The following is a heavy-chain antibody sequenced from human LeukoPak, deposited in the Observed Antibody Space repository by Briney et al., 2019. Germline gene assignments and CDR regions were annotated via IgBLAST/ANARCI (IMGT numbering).Heavy chain of an antibody. D-gene: IGHD3-16*01. CDR2: IIPIFGTA. J-gene: IGHJ6*03. CDR1: GGTFSSYA. Sequence: GASVTVSCKASGGTFSSYAISWVRQAPGQGLEWMGGIIPIFGTANYAQKFQGRVTITTDESTSTAYMELSSLRSEDTAVYYCARVVFSEYYYYYYYMDVWGKGTTVTVSS. V-gene: IGHV1-69*05. CDR3: ARVVFSEYYYYYYYMDV.